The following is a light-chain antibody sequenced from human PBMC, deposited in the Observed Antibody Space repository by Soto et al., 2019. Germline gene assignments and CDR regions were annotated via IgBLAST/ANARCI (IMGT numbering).Light chain of an antibody. CDR1: QSVDIS. J-gene: IGKJ5*01. V-gene: IGKV3-20*01. CDR2: GAS. CDR3: QQYGSSPMT. Sequence: EIVLTQSPATLSVSPGERVTLSCRASQSVDISLAWYQQKPGQAPRLLIYGASTRATGIPARFSGSGSGTDFTLTISRLEPEDFAVYYCQQYGSSPMTFGQGTRLEI.